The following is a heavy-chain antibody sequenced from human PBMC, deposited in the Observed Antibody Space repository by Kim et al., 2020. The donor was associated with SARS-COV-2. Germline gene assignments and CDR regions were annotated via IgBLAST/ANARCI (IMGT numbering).Heavy chain of an antibody. V-gene: IGHV3-9*01. J-gene: IGHJ3*02. D-gene: IGHD3-16*01. CDR3: AKDTGEMATIARAFDI. Sequence: SVKGRFTISRDNAKNSLYLQMNRLRAEDTALYYCAKDTGEMATIARAFDIWGQGTMVTVSS.